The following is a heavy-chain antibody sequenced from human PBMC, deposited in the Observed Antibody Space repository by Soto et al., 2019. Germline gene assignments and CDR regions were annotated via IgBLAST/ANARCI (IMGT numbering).Heavy chain of an antibody. J-gene: IGHJ4*02. CDR3: ATPHLWLGGYYFDY. CDR2: FDPEDGET. V-gene: IGHV1-24*01. Sequence: ASVKVSCKVSGYTLTELSMHWVRQAPGKGLEWMGGFDPEDGETIYAQKFQGRVTMTEDTSTDTAYMELSSLRSEDTAVYYCATPHLWLGGYYFDYWGQGTLVTVSS. CDR1: GYTLTELS. D-gene: IGHD6-19*01.